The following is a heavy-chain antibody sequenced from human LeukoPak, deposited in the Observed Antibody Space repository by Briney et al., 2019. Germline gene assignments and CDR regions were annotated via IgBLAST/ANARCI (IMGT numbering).Heavy chain of an antibody. J-gene: IGHJ3*02. Sequence: SETLSLTCTVSGGSISSSSYYWSWVRQPPGKGLEWIGYIYYSGSTNYNPSLKSRVTISVDTSKNQFSLKLSSVTAADTAVYYCARGDIVVVPAAIPDAFDIWGQGTMVTVSS. CDR1: GGSISSSSYY. D-gene: IGHD2-2*02. V-gene: IGHV4-61*01. CDR2: IYYSGST. CDR3: ARGDIVVVPAAIPDAFDI.